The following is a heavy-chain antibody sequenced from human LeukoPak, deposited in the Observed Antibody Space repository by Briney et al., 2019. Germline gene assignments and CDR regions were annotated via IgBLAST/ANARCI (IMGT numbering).Heavy chain of an antibody. Sequence: GGSLRLSCAASGFIVSSSYMSWVRQTPGKGLEWVSTFQRDGHTAYADSVKGRFTISRDVSENRIYLQMNSLRVEDTAVCYCAKGDTDCTCPGYWGRGTLVTVSS. V-gene: IGHV3-53*01. CDR3: AKGDTDCTCPGY. J-gene: IGHJ4*02. CDR1: GFIVSSSY. CDR2: FQRDGHT. D-gene: IGHD2-21*02.